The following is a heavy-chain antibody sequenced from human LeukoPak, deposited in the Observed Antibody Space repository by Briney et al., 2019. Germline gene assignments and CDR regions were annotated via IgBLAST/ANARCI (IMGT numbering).Heavy chain of an antibody. J-gene: IGHJ4*02. CDR2: INPSGGST. CDR3: ATLPGATGFWGSDY. V-gene: IGHV1-46*01. CDR1: GYTFTSYG. Sequence: ASVKVSCKASGYTFTSYGISWVRQAPGQGLEWMGIINPSGGSTSYAQRFQGRVTMTRDTSTSTVYMELSSLRSEDTAVYYCATLPGATGFWGSDYWGQGTLVTVSS. D-gene: IGHD1-26*01.